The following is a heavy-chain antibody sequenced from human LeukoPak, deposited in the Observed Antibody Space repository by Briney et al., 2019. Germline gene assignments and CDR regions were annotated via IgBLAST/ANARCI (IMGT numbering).Heavy chain of an antibody. CDR3: ARYSGSLIDY. J-gene: IGHJ4*02. V-gene: IGHV2-5*02. D-gene: IGHD3-10*01. CDR1: GFGLSTSGVG. Sequence: SGPTLGKPTQTLTLACTFAGFGLSTSGVGGSWSRQPPRKALEGLALISWDDDTRYSPSMKSRLTITKDTSKNQVVLTMTNMDPVDTGTYYCARYSGSLIDYWGQGTLVTVSS. CDR2: ISWDDDT.